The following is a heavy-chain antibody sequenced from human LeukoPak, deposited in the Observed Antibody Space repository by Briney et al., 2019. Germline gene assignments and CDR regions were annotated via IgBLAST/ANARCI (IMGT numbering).Heavy chain of an antibody. CDR3: ARDRQLGV. D-gene: IGHD6-13*01. V-gene: IGHV4-59*01. Sequence: PSETLSLTCTVSGGSISYYYWSWIRQPPGKGLEWIGYIYYSGSTNYNPSLKSRVTISVDTSKNQFSLKLSSVTAADTAVYYCARDRQLGVWGQGTTVTVSS. CDR2: IYYSGST. CDR1: GGSISYYY. J-gene: IGHJ6*02.